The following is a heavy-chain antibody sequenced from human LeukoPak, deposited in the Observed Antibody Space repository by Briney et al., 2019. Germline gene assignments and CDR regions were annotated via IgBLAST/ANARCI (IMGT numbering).Heavy chain of an antibody. CDR3: VTPGPTVTGGFEY. Sequence: GGSLRLSCRASGFTFSSYAMGWVRQAPGKGLEYLSVIYSGGSTYYIDSVKGRFTISRDNSKNTLYLQMNSLRVEDTAVYYCVTPGPTVTGGFEYWGQGTLVTVSS. J-gene: IGHJ4*02. V-gene: IGHV3-53*01. CDR2: IYSGGST. CDR1: GFTFSSYA. D-gene: IGHD4-17*01.